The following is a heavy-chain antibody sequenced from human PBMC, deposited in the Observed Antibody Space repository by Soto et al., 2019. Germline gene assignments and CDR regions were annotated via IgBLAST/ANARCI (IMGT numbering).Heavy chain of an antibody. J-gene: IGHJ4*02. Sequence: QVQLVQSGAEVRKPGSSVKVSCKASGGTFSRHAISWVRQAPGQGLAWMGGIIPIFGTANHAQKFQGRVTIIADESTSTVYMELRSLRSEDTGMYYCARGWGYDSNDYYYAYWGQGTLVIVSS. CDR2: IIPIFGTA. V-gene: IGHV1-69*01. CDR1: GGTFSRHA. CDR3: ARGWGYDSNDYYYAY. D-gene: IGHD3-22*01.